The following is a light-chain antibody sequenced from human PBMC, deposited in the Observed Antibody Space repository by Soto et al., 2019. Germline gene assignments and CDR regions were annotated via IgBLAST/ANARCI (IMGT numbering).Light chain of an antibody. Sequence: QSALTQPPSASGSPGQSVTISCTGTGSDVGGYNYVSWYQQYPGKAPKLMIYEVNKRPSGVPDRFSGSKSGNTASLIVSGLQADDEADYYCSSYVGGNTVVLGVGTKLTVL. CDR2: EVN. V-gene: IGLV2-8*01. J-gene: IGLJ2*01. CDR3: SSYVGGNTVV. CDR1: GSDVGGYNY.